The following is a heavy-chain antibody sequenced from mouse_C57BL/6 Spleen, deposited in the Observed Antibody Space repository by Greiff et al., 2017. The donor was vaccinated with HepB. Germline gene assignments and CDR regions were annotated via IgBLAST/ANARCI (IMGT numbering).Heavy chain of an antibody. J-gene: IGHJ4*01. Sequence: EVQLQQSVAELVRPGASVKLSCTASGFTIKNTYMHWVKQRPEQGLEWIGRIDPANGNTKYAPKFQGKATITADTSSNTAYLQLSSLTSEDTAIYYCASLYDSNYYAMDDWGQGTSVTVSS. D-gene: IGHD2-5*01. CDR3: ASLYDSNYYAMDD. CDR2: IDPANGNT. CDR1: GFTIKNTY. V-gene: IGHV14-3*01.